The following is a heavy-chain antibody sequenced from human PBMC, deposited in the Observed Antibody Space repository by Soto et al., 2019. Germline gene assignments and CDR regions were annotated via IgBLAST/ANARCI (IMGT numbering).Heavy chain of an antibody. V-gene: IGHV4-59*01. D-gene: IGHD5-12*01. J-gene: IGHJ6*02. CDR3: ARDRGVYSGYDGYYYYGMDV. CDR2: IYYSGST. CDR1: GGSISSYY. Sequence: SETLSLTCTVSGGSISSYYWSWIRQPPGKGLEWIGYIYYSGSTNYNPSLKSRVTISVDTSKTQFSLKLSSVTAADTAVYYCARDRGVYSGYDGYYYYGMDVWGQGTTVTVSS.